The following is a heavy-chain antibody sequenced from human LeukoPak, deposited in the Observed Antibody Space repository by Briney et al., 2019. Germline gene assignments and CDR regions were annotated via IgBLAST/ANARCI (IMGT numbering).Heavy chain of an antibody. D-gene: IGHD3-10*01. CDR3: ARAVRGVINWFDP. CDR1: GGSFSGYY. Sequence: SETLSLTCAVYGGSFSGYYWSWIRQPPGKGLEWIGEINHSGSTNYNPSLKSRVTISVDTSKNQFSLKLSSVTAADTAVYYCARAVRGVINWFDPWGQGTLVTVSS. CDR2: INHSGST. J-gene: IGHJ5*02. V-gene: IGHV4-34*01.